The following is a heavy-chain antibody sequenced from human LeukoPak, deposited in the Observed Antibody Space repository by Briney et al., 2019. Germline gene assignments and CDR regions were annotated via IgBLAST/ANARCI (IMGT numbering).Heavy chain of an antibody. CDR2: ISSSSSYI. J-gene: IGHJ5*02. CDR1: GFTFSTYT. V-gene: IGHV3-21*01. D-gene: IGHD2-15*01. CDR3: ARASWYCSGGSCYRWFDP. Sequence: PGGSLRLSCAASGFTFSTYTMNWVRQAPGKGLEWVSSISSSSSYIYYADSVKGRFTISRDNAKNSLYLQMNSLRAEDTAVYYCARASWYCSGGSCYRWFDPWGQGTLVTVSS.